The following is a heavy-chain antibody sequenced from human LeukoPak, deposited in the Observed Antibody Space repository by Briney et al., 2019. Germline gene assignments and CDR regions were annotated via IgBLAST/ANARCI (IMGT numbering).Heavy chain of an antibody. Sequence: SETLSLTCTVSGGSISSGDYYWSWIRQPPGKGLEWIGYIYYSGSTYYNPSLKSRVTISVDTSKNQFSLKLSSVTAADTAVYYCARVYPYDYVWGSYRHLGDAFDIWGQGTMVTVSS. J-gene: IGHJ3*02. D-gene: IGHD3-16*02. CDR2: IYYSGST. CDR1: GGSISSGDYY. CDR3: ARVYPYDYVWGSYRHLGDAFDI. V-gene: IGHV4-30-4*01.